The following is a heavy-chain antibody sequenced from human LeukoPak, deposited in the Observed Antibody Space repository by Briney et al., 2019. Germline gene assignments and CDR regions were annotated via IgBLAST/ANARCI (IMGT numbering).Heavy chain of an antibody. Sequence: SVKVSCKASGGTFSSYAISWVRQAPGQGLEWMGGIIPISGTANYAQKFQGRVTITADESTSTAYMELSSLRSEDTAVYYCARDQGTVLLWFGYYMDVWGKGTTVTVSS. CDR3: ARDQGTVLLWFGYYMDV. CDR2: IIPISGTA. D-gene: IGHD3-10*01. J-gene: IGHJ6*03. V-gene: IGHV1-69*13. CDR1: GGTFSSYA.